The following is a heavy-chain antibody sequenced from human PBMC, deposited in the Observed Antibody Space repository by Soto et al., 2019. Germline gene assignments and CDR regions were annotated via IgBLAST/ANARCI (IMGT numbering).Heavy chain of an antibody. D-gene: IGHD2-2*01. J-gene: IGHJ4*02. CDR3: ASASSTSWLYFFDY. CDR1: GVSFSGYA. CDR2: IMPLFGKP. V-gene: IGHV1-69*13. Sequence: SVKVSCKASGVSFSGYAFSWVRQAPGQGLEWMGGIMPLFGKPDYAQKFQGRVTITADESTSTTYMELSSLRSEDTALYFCASASSTSWLYFFDYWGQGTRVTVSS.